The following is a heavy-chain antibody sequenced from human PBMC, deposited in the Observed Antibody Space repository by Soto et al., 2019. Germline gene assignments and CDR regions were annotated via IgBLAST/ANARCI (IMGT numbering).Heavy chain of an antibody. CDR2: IIPIFGTA. J-gene: IGHJ6*02. CDR3: ARDEATAYYYGSGTYYGMDV. D-gene: IGHD3-10*01. V-gene: IGHV1-69*12. CDR1: GGTFSSYA. Sequence: QVQLVQSGAEVKKPGSSVKVSCKASGGTFSSYAISWVRQAPGQGLEWMGGIIPIFGTANYAQKFQGRVTITADESTSTAYMELSSLRSEDTAVYYCARDEATAYYYGSGTYYGMDVWGQGTTVTVSS.